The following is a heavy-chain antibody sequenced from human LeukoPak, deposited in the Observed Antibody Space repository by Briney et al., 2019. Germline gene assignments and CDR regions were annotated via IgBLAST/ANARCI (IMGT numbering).Heavy chain of an antibody. CDR1: GESFSGYY. CDR2: INHSGST. J-gene: IGHJ3*02. V-gene: IGHV4-34*01. CDR3: ARGRDAFDI. Sequence: IPSETPSLTCAVYGESFSGYYWSWIRQSPGKGLEWIGEINHSGSTNYNPSLKSRVTISVDTSKNQFSLKLSSVTAADTAIYYCARGRDAFDIWGQGTMVTVSS.